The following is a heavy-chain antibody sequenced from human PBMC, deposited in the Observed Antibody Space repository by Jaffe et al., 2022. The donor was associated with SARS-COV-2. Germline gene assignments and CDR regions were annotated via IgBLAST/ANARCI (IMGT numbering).Heavy chain of an antibody. CDR1: GYTFTSYA. D-gene: IGHD6-13*01. J-gene: IGHJ4*02. Sequence: QVQLVQSGAEVKKPGASVKVSCKASGYTFTSYAMHWVRQAPGQRLEWMGWINAGNGNTKYSQKFQGRVTITRDTSASTAYMELSSLRSEDTAVYYCARAGIEPATGSGYAFDYWGQGTLVTVSS. CDR2: INAGNGNT. V-gene: IGHV1-3*01. CDR3: ARAGIEPATGSGYAFDY.